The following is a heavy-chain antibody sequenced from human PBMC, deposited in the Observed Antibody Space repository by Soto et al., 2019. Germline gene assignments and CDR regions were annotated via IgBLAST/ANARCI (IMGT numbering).Heavy chain of an antibody. CDR2: ISAYNGNT. D-gene: IGHD1-26*01. Sequence: QVQLVQSGAEVKKPGASVKVSCKASGYTFTSYGISWVRQAPGQGLEWMGWISAYNGNTNYAQKLQGRVTMTTDTXXXXXXXXXXXXXXXXXAXXXXXXXXGSYALDYWGQGTLVTVSS. V-gene: IGHV1-18*01. CDR1: GYTFTSYG. J-gene: IGHJ4*02. CDR3: XXXXGSYALDY.